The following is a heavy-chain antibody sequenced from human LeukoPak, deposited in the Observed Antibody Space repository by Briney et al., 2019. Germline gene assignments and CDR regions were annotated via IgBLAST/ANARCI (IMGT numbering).Heavy chain of an antibody. V-gene: IGHV3-11*01. Sequence: GGSLRLSCAASGFTFSDYYMSWIRQAPWKGQEWVSYISSSGNIIYYADSVKGRFTISRDNAKNSLYLQMNSLRAEDTAVYYCARRRYNWNAIDYWGQGTLVTVSS. CDR1: GFTFSDYY. CDR3: ARRRYNWNAIDY. J-gene: IGHJ4*02. D-gene: IGHD1-20*01. CDR2: ISSSGNII.